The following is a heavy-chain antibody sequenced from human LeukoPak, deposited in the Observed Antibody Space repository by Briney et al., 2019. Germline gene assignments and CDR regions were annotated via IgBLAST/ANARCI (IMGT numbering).Heavy chain of an antibody. D-gene: IGHD3-22*01. J-gene: IGHJ4*02. CDR1: GFTFSDFG. CDR3: AKAYYYYYDSSGYYRTAPQSDY. Sequence: GGSLRLYCAASGFTFSDFGMHWVRQAPGKGLEWVAFIRYDGSNEHYADSVRGRFTISRDNSKNTVYLQMNSLTPEDTAVYYCAKAYYYYYDSSGYYRTAPQSDYWGQGTLVTVSS. V-gene: IGHV3-30*02. CDR2: IRYDGSNE.